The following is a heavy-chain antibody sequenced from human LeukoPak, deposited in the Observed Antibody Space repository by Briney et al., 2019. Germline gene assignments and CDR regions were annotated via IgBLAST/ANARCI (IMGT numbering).Heavy chain of an antibody. CDR3: ARDDAFDI. V-gene: IGHV1-18*01. CDR1: GYTFTTYG. Sequence: KPGASVKVSCKTSGYTFTTYGISWVRQAPGQGLEWMGWISAYNGNTNYAQKFQGRVTMTTDTSRSTAYMELTSLRSDDTAVYYCARDDAFDIWGQGTMVAVSS. J-gene: IGHJ3*02. CDR2: ISAYNGNT.